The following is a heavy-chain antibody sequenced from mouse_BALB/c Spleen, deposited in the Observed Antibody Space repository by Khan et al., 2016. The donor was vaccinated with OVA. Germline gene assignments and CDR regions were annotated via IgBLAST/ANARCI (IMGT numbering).Heavy chain of an antibody. D-gene: IGHD1-1*01. CDR3: ARKNGSDFDY. CDR2: INPHIGET. V-gene: IGHV1-20*02. CDR1: GYSFTGYF. Sequence: VQLKESGPELVKPGASVKISCKASGYSFTGYFMNRVMQSHGKSLEWIGRINPHIGETFYNQKFKDKATLTVDESSRTAHMELRSLASEDSAVYYCARKNGSDFDYWGQGTTLTVSS. J-gene: IGHJ2*01.